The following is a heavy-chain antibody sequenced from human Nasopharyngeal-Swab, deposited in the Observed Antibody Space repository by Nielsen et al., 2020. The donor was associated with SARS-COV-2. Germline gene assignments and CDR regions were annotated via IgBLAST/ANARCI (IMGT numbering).Heavy chain of an antibody. Sequence: WARKAPGQGLEWMGGIIPIFGTANYAQKFQGRVTITADESTSTAYMELSSLRSEDTAVYYCAREEGLGYCSGGSCYSHAFDIWGQGTMVTVSS. J-gene: IGHJ3*02. CDR3: AREEGLGYCSGGSCYSHAFDI. CDR2: IIPIFGTA. V-gene: IGHV1-69*01. D-gene: IGHD2-15*01.